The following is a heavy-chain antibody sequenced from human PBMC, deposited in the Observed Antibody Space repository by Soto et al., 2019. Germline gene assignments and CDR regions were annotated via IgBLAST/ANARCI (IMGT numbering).Heavy chain of an antibody. CDR3: ATLPPLMITFGGAIVHQDY. Sequence: EVQLLESGGGLVQPGGSLRLSCAASGFTFSSYAMSWVRQAPGKGLEWVSAISGSGGSTYYADSVKGRFTISRDNSKNTLYLQMNSLRAEDTAVYYCATLPPLMITFGGAIVHQDYWGQGTLVTVSS. CDR1: GFTFSSYA. J-gene: IGHJ4*02. D-gene: IGHD3-16*02. V-gene: IGHV3-23*01. CDR2: ISGSGGST.